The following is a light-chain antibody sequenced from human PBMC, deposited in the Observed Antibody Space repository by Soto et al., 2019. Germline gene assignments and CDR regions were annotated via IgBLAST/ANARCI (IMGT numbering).Light chain of an antibody. CDR1: QSVLYISNNKNY. V-gene: IGKV4-1*01. J-gene: IGKJ1*01. CDR2: WAS. CDR3: QQHYSSPPT. Sequence: DIVMTQSPDSLAVSLGERATINCKSSQSVLYISNNKNYLAWYQQKPGQPPKLLIYWASTRESGVPDRFSGSGSGTDFTHTISSLQAEDVAVYYCQQHYSSPPTFGQGTKVEIK.